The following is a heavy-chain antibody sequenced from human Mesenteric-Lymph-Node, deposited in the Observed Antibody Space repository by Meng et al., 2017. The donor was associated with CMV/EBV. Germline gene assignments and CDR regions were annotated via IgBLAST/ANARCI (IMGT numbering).Heavy chain of an antibody. CDR2: SYRDGRT. CDR3: ARVLVVEWFSDY. Sequence: GESLKISCAVSGFTVSSSDMSWVRQAPGKGLEWVSLSYRDGRTSYADSVKDRFTISRDNSKNTVYLQLNSLRAEDTALYYCARVLVVEWFSDYWGQGILVTVPQ. D-gene: IGHD2-15*01. CDR1: GFTVSSSD. V-gene: IGHV3-53*01. J-gene: IGHJ4*02.